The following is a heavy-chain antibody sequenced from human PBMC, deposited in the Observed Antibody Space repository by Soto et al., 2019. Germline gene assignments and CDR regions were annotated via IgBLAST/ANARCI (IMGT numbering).Heavy chain of an antibody. D-gene: IGHD2-15*01. CDR2: ISYSGST. Sequence: SETLSLTCTVSGGSMSSYYWTWIRQSPGRGLEWIGYISYSGSTYYNPSLKSRVTISADTSKNQFSLRMSSMIAADTAVYYCARADPDASVGYWGQGTLVTVSS. V-gene: IGHV4-59*01. CDR3: ARADPDASVGY. CDR1: GGSMSSYY. J-gene: IGHJ4*02.